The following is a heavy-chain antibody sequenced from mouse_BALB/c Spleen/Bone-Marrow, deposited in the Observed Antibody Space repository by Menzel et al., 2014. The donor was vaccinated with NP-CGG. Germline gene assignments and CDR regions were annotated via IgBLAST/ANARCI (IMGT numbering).Heavy chain of an antibody. Sequence: DLVKPGASVKLSRKASGYTFTSYWINWIKQRPGQGLEWIGRIAPGSGSTYYNEMFKGKATLTVDTSSSTAYIQLSGLSSEDSAVYFCARSRDGYFDVWGAGTTVTVSS. CDR1: GYTFTSYW. CDR3: ARSRDGYFDV. J-gene: IGHJ1*01. CDR2: IAPGSGST. V-gene: IGHV1S41*01.